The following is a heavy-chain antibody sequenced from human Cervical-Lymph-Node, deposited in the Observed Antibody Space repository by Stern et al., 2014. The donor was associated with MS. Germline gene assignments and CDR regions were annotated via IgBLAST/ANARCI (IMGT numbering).Heavy chain of an antibody. CDR2: ISNDGRNE. Sequence: QVQLVQSGGGVLQPGRSLRLSCAASAFMFSYYALPWVRQAPGKGLAWVAVISNDGRNENYAESVKGRFTISRDNSKNTPYLQMHSVRPEYTAVYFCARPLGDCGGGTCYSDFDYWGQGTLVTVSS. J-gene: IGHJ4*02. D-gene: IGHD2-15*01. V-gene: IGHV3-30*04. CDR3: ARPLGDCGGGTCYSDFDY. CDR1: AFMFSYYA.